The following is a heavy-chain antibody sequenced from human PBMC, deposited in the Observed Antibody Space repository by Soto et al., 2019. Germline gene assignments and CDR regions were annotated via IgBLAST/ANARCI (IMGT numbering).Heavy chain of an antibody. J-gene: IGHJ6*03. Sequence: GGSLRLSCAASGFTFSSYSMNWVRQAPGKGLEWVSSISSSSSYIYYADSVKGRFTISRDNAKNSLYLQMNSLRAEDTAVYYCARGIYGSAYYYYYYMDVWGKGTTVTVSS. CDR3: ARGIYGSAYYYYYYMDV. CDR2: ISSSSSYI. D-gene: IGHD3-10*01. V-gene: IGHV3-21*01. CDR1: GFTFSSYS.